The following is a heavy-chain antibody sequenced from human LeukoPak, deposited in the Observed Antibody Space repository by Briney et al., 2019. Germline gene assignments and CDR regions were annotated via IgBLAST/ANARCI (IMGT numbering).Heavy chain of an antibody. CDR2: IWYDGSNG. CDR3: AREASYSGANCYRGSFDI. CDR1: GFTFHNYA. J-gene: IGHJ3*02. V-gene: IGHV3-33*01. D-gene: IGHD2-15*01. Sequence: GGSLRLSHVACGFTFHNYALHCVRQAPGEGLEWVAVIWYDGSNGYYANSVKGRFAISRDNSKNTVYLQMNSLRAEATAVYYCAREASYSGANCYRGSFDIWGQGTMITVSS.